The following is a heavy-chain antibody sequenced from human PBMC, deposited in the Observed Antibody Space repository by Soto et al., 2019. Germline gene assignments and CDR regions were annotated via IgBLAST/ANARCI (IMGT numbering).Heavy chain of an antibody. V-gene: IGHV3-21*01. J-gene: IGHJ4*02. CDR3: ANHDYGGNRV. D-gene: IGHD2-21*01. Sequence: EVKLVESGGGLVKPGGSLRLSCVASGSTVSNYSMNWIRQAPGKGLEWVSSISRSSSHMFYADSVRGRFTISRDNAKNSLYLQMNSLRAEDTAVYYCANHDYGGNRVWGQGTLVTVSS. CDR1: GSTVSNYS. CDR2: ISRSSSHM.